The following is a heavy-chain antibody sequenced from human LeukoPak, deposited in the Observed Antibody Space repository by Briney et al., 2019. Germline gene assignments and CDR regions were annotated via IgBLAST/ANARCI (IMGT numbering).Heavy chain of an antibody. V-gene: IGHV3-53*01. CDR2: IYSGGST. CDR1: GFTVSSNY. CDR3: AREGPGPYDAFGI. J-gene: IGHJ3*02. Sequence: GGSLRLSCAASGFTVSSNYMSWVRQAPGKGLEWVSVIYSGGSTYYADSVKGRFTISRDNSKNTLYLQMNSLRAEDTAVYYCAREGPGPYDAFGIWGQGTMVTVSS.